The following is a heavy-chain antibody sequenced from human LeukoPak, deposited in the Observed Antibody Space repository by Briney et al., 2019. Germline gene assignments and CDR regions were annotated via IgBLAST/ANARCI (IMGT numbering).Heavy chain of an antibody. CDR1: GFPFGSYA. CDR2: ISYDESNK. Sequence: GKSLRLSCAASGFPFGSYAMHWVRQAPGKGLEWVAHISYDESNKYYADSVKDRFTVSRDNSKSTLYLQMNSLRAEDTAVYYCARARYCSSTRCRDGFDIWGQGTMVTVSS. CDR3: ARARYCSSTRCRDGFDI. J-gene: IGHJ3*02. D-gene: IGHD2-2*01. V-gene: IGHV3-30-3*01.